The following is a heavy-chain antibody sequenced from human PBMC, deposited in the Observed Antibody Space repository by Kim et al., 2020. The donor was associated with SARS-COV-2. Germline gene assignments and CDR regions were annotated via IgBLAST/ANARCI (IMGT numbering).Heavy chain of an antibody. CDR2: ILTDVSIR. Sequence: GGSLRLSCAASGFTFRTYWMHWVRQGPGKGLVWVARILTDVSIRSYADSVKGRFTISRDNAKNTLFLQMNSLRADDTAVYYCAREGTGSVYIDSWGQGTLVTVSS. CDR1: GFTFRTYW. V-gene: IGHV3-74*01. J-gene: IGHJ4*02. CDR3: AREGTGSVYIDS. D-gene: IGHD1-1*01.